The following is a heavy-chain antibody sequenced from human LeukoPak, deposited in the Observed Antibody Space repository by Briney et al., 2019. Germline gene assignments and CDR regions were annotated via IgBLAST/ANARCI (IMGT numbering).Heavy chain of an antibody. J-gene: IGHJ4*02. CDR2: IDSGGNT. D-gene: IGHD6-19*01. CDR3: AKDIGSSGWYGVGY. CDR1: GFTVSRNY. V-gene: IGHV3-53*01. Sequence: GGSLRLSCAASGFTVSRNYMTWVRQAPGKGLEWVSLIDSGGNTYYADSVKGRFTISRDNSKNTLHLQMKSLRAEDTAVYYCAKDIGSSGWYGVGYWGQGTLVTVSS.